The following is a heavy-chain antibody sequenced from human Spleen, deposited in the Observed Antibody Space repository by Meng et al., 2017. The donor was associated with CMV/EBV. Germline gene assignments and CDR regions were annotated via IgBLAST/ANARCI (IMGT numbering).Heavy chain of an antibody. D-gene: IGHD4-11*01. J-gene: IGHJ4*02. CDR1: GFAFSSYW. Sequence: GESLKISCVASGFAFSSYWMAWVRQAPGKGPEWVANIRPDGSEKYYLDSVKGRFTISRDNARNSLYLQLNSLRVEDAAVYYCAIVRDHSNYYFDYWGQGTLVTSPQ. CDR2: IRPDGSEK. CDR3: AIVRDHSNYYFDY. V-gene: IGHV3-7*01.